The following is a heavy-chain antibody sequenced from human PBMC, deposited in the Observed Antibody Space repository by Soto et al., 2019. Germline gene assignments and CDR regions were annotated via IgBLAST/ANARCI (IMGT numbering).Heavy chain of an antibody. V-gene: IGHV3-23*01. CDR3: TRETVAGITGLDY. J-gene: IGHJ4*02. CDR2: ISVSDAFI. CDR1: GFNVGAFA. Sequence: GSLRLSCAASGFNVGAFAVNWVRQAPGKGLEWVSGISVSDAFIYYADSVRGRFSISRDASENILYLQMNSLRVDDTALYYCTRETVAGITGLDYWGPGTLVTVSS. D-gene: IGHD1-20*01.